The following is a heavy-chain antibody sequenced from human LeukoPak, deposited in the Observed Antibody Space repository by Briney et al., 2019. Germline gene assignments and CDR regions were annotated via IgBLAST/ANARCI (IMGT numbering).Heavy chain of an antibody. Sequence: GASVKVSCKASSYTFTHYGISWVRQAPGQGLEWMGWFSLYYGTTNYARNIEGRVTMTTDTSTSTAYMELRSLRSDDTAVYYCARVGYGVNCLDHWGQGTLVTVSS. CDR3: ARVGYGVNCLDH. CDR1: SYTFTHYG. J-gene: IGHJ4*02. CDR2: FSLYYGTT. D-gene: IGHD4-23*01. V-gene: IGHV1-18*01.